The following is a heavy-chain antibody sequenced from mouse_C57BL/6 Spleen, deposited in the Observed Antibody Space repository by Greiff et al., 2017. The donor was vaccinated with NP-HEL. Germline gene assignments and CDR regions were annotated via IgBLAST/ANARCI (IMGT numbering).Heavy chain of an antibody. CDR2: ISYDGSN. CDR1: GYSITSGYY. V-gene: IGHV3-6*01. CDR3: ARVYGSSSWYFDV. D-gene: IGHD1-1*01. Sequence: VQLQQSGPGLVKPSQSLSLTCSVTGYSITSGYYWNWIRQFPGNKLEWMGYISYDGSNNYNPSLKNRISITRDTSKNQFFLKLNSVTTEDTATYYCARVYGSSSWYFDVWGTGTTVTVSS. J-gene: IGHJ1*03.